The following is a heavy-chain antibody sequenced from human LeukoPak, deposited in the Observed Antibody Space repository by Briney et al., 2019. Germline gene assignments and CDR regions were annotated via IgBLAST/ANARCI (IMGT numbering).Heavy chain of an antibody. J-gene: IGHJ4*02. Sequence: GASVKVSCKASGYTFTGYYMHWVRQAPGQGLEWMGWINPNSGGTNYAQKFQGWVTMTRDTSISTAYMELSRLRSDDTAVYYCARSYGSGSYKEGFDYWGQGTLVTVSS. V-gene: IGHV1-2*04. CDR1: GYTFTGYY. CDR3: ARSYGSGSYKEGFDY. CDR2: INPNSGGT. D-gene: IGHD3-10*01.